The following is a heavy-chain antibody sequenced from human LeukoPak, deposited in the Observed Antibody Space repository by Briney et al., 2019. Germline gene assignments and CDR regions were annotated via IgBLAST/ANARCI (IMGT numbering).Heavy chain of an antibody. V-gene: IGHV3-21*01. CDR2: ISSSSSYI. D-gene: IGHD2-2*01. J-gene: IGHJ4*02. Sequence: PGGSLRLSCAASGFTFSSYSMNWVRQAPGKGLEWVSSISSSSSYIYYADSVKGRFTISGDNAKNSLYLQMNSLRAEDTAVYYCARRCSSTSCFDYWGQGTLVTVSS. CDR1: GFTFSSYS. CDR3: ARRCSSTSCFDY.